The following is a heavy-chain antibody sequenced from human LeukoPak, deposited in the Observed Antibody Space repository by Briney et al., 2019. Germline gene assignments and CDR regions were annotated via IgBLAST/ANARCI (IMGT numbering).Heavy chain of an antibody. CDR3: ARALHGGSYFLDY. CDR1: GGSFSGYF. V-gene: IGHV4-34*01. D-gene: IGHD1-26*01. J-gene: IGHJ4*02. Sequence: PSETLSLTCAVYGGSFSGYFWSYICQPPGKGLEWLGEISHSGSTNYSPSLKSRVTISVDTSKNQFSLKLSSVTAADTAVYYCARALHGGSYFLDYWGQGTLVTVSS. CDR2: ISHSGST.